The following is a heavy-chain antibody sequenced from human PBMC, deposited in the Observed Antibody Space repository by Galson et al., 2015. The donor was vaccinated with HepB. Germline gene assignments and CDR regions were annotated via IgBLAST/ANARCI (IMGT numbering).Heavy chain of an antibody. D-gene: IGHD1-1*01. CDR2: ITGSGDYT. CDR3: TKFGTEDY. CDR1: GFTFSHYA. J-gene: IGHJ4*02. Sequence: SLRLSCAASGFTFSHYAMTWVRQAPGKGLEWVSVITGSGDYTHYADSVQGRFTISRDNSKNPLYLQMNSLNADDPAVYYCTKFGTEDYWGQGTLVTVSS. V-gene: IGHV3-23*01.